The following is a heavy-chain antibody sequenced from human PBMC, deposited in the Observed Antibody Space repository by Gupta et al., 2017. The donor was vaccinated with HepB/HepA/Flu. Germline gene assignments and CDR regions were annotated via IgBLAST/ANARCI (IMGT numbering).Heavy chain of an antibody. J-gene: IGHJ4*02. CDR3: ATGWLSNSFNY. V-gene: IGHV3-48*02. Sequence: EAQLVESGGGLVHPGGSLRLSCTTSGFTMSSYSLDWVRQAPGKGLEWISYISTSSSTIYYADSVRGRFTISRDNAKNSLYLQMNSLRDDDTAVYYCATGWLSNSFNYWGQGTLVTVSS. CDR2: ISTSSSTI. D-gene: IGHD5-24*01. CDR1: GFTMSSYS.